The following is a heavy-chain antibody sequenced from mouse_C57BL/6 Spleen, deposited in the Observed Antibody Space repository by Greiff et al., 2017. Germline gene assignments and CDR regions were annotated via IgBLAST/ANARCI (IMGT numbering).Heavy chain of an antibody. J-gene: IGHJ4*01. CDR3: ARHRSGYYYAMDY. Sequence: VQLQQSGPGLVAPSQSLSITCTVSGFSLTSYGVHWVRQPPGKGLEWLVVIWSDGSTTYNSALKSRLSISKDNSKSQVFLKMNSLQTDDTAMYYCARHRSGYYYAMDYWGQGTSVTVSS. CDR2: IWSDGST. CDR1: GFSLTSYG. V-gene: IGHV2-6-1*01.